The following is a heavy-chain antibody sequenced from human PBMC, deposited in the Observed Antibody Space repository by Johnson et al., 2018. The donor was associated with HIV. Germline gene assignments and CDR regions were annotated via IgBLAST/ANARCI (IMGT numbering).Heavy chain of an antibody. CDR3: ARVGEYCSSTSCSGAFDI. J-gene: IGHJ3*02. D-gene: IGHD2-2*01. Sequence: VQLVESGGGVVKPGGSLRLSCVASGFTFSDYYMPWVRQAPGKGLEWVSYIERNSSTGYADSVKGRFTISRDNAKNSLYLQMNSLRAEDTALYYCARVGEYCSSTSCSGAFDIWGQGTMVTVSS. CDR1: GFTFSDYY. CDR2: IERNSST. V-gene: IGHV3-11*05.